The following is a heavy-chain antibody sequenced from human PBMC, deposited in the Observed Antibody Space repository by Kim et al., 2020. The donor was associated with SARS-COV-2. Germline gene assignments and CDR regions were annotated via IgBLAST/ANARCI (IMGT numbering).Heavy chain of an antibody. Sequence: SETLSLTCTVSGGSVSSGSYYWSWIRQPPGKGLEWIGYIYYSGSTNYNPSLKSRVTISVDTSKNQFSLKLSSVTAADTAVYYCARDQGLLWFGEYPQNYYYYGMDVWGQGTTVTVSS. J-gene: IGHJ6*02. D-gene: IGHD3-10*01. CDR1: GGSVSSGSYY. CDR3: ARDQGLLWFGEYPQNYYYYGMDV. CDR2: IYYSGST. V-gene: IGHV4-61*01.